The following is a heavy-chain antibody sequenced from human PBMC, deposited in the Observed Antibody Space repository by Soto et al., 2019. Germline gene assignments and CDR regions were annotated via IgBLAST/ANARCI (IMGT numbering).Heavy chain of an antibody. Sequence: ASVKVSCKASGYTLTTYSMHWVRQAPGQRPEWMGWINAGNGNTKYSQKFQGRVTITWDTPASTVYMELRGLRSEDTALYYCARVYDSHGSFFFFNYWGQ. V-gene: IGHV1-3*01. CDR2: INAGNGNT. J-gene: IGHJ4*02. CDR3: ARVYDSHGSFFFFNY. CDR1: GYTLTTYS. D-gene: IGHD3-22*01.